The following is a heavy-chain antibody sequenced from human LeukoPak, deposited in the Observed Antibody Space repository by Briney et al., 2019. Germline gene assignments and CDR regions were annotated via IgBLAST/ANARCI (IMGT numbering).Heavy chain of an antibody. J-gene: IGHJ4*02. CDR2: IYYSGTT. Sequence: SETLSLTCTASGGSVKNNRFYWGWIRQPPGKGLEWIASIYYSGTTYYSPSLKSRVIMSIDTSKKQFSLKLSSVTAADTAMYYCVGRVAAMPAGPDPFDYWGQGILVTVSS. CDR1: GGSVKNNRFY. CDR3: VGRVAAMPAGPDPFDY. D-gene: IGHD2-2*01. V-gene: IGHV4-39*01.